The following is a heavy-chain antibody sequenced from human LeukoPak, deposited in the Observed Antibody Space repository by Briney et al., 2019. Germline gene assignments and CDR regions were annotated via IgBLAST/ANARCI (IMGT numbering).Heavy chain of an antibody. CDR3: ARDQGYRYGYGDFDY. D-gene: IGHD5-18*01. Sequence: ASVKVSCKASGGTFRSYAISWVRQAPGQGLEWMGGIIPICGTSNYAQKFQGRVTITADESTSTAYIELSSLRSEDTAVYYCARDQGYRYGYGDFDYWGQGTLVTV. J-gene: IGHJ4*02. V-gene: IGHV1-69*13. CDR1: GGTFRSYA. CDR2: IIPICGTS.